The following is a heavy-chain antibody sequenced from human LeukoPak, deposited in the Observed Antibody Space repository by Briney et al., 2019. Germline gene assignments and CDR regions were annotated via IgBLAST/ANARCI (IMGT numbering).Heavy chain of an antibody. Sequence: NPSETLSLTCTVSGGSISSYYWSWIRQPPGKGLEWIGEINHSGSTNYNPSLKSRVTISVDTSKNQFSLKLSSVTAADTAVYYCVGGFDYWGQGTLVTVSS. J-gene: IGHJ4*02. CDR1: GGSISSYY. CDR3: VGGFDY. V-gene: IGHV4-34*01. CDR2: INHSGST.